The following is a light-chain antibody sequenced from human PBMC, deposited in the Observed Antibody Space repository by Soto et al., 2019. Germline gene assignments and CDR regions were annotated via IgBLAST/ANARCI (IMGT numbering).Light chain of an antibody. CDR1: SSDVGGYNH. V-gene: IGLV2-11*01. CDR3: CSFAGSYTFV. Sequence: QSALTQPRSVSGSPGQSVTISCSGTSSDVGGYNHVSWYQHHPGKAPKFMLYDVSKRPSGVPDRFSGSKSGNTASLTISGLQAEDEADYYCCSFAGSYTFVFGTGTQLTVL. J-gene: IGLJ1*01. CDR2: DVS.